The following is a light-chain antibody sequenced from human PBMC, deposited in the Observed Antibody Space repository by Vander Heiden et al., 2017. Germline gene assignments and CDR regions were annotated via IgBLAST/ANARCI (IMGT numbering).Light chain of an antibody. J-gene: IGKJ4*01. CDR1: QCLLHINGYNY. V-gene: IGKV2-28*01. Sequence: IEIPQPPPSLPVTPGEPASISCRSSQCLLHINGYNYLDWYLQKPGQSPQLLIYLGSNLASGVPDRFSGSGSGTDFTLKISSVEAEDVGVYYCMQSLQSPLTFGGGTKVEIK. CDR3: MQSLQSPLT. CDR2: LGS.